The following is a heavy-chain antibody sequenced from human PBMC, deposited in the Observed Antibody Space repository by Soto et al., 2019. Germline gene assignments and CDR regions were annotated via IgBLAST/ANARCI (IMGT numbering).Heavy chain of an antibody. CDR2: ISYDGSNK. CDR3: ARDPVVRYFDY. CDR1: GFTFSSYA. Sequence: QVQLVESGGGVVQPGRSLRLSCAASGFTFSSYAKHWVRQAPGKGLEWVAVISYDGSNKYYADSVKGRFTISRDNSKNTLYLQMNSLRAEDTAVYYCARDPVVRYFDYWGQGTLVTVSS. D-gene: IGHD2-2*01. J-gene: IGHJ4*02. V-gene: IGHV3-30-3*01.